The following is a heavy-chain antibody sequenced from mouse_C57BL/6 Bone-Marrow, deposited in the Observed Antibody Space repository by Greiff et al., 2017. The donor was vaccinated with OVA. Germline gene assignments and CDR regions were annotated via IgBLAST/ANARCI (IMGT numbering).Heavy chain of an antibody. V-gene: IGHV1-39*01. D-gene: IGHD1-1*01. J-gene: IGHJ1*03. CDR3: DFYYGSSYKYLDV. CDR2: INPNYGTT. Sequence: VQLQQSGPELVKPGASVKISCKASGYSFTDYNMNWVKQSNGKSLEWIGVINPNYGTTSYNQKFKGKATLTVDQSSSTAYMQLNSLTSEDSAVYYCDFYYGSSYKYLDVWGTGTTVTVSS. CDR1: GYSFTDYN.